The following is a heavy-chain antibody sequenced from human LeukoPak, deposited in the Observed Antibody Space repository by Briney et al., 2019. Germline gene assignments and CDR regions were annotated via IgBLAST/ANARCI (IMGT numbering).Heavy chain of an antibody. CDR2: INPNSGGT. Sequence: ASVKVSCKASGYTFTGYYMHWVRQAPGQGLEWMGWINPNSGGTNYAQKFQGWVTMTRDTSISTAYMELSRLRSDDTAVYYCARDPSPRYQLLSRYYYYGMDVRGQGTTVTVSS. CDR1: GYTFTGYY. D-gene: IGHD2-2*01. J-gene: IGHJ6*02. CDR3: ARDPSPRYQLLSRYYYYGMDV. V-gene: IGHV1-2*04.